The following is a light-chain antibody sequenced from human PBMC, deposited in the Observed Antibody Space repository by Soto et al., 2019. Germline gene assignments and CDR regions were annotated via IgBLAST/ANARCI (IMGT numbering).Light chain of an antibody. V-gene: IGKV3-15*01. CDR3: QQYNTWRSIT. CDR2: RAS. CDR1: QNIYSN. Sequence: EILMTHSPATLSVSPAERATRPWNASQNIYSNVAWYQQRPGQAPRLLIYRASTRATGIPARFSGSGSGTEFTLTISSLQSEDFTVYYCQQYNTWRSITFGQGTRLEIK. J-gene: IGKJ5*01.